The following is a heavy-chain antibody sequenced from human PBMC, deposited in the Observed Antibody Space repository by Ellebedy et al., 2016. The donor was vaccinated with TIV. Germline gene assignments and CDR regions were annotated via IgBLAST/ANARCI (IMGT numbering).Heavy chain of an antibody. CDR2: INWNGGST. Sequence: GGSLRLSXAASGFNFNDYGMSWVRQVPGKGLEWVSGINWNGGSTGYGDSVKGRFTISRDNAKNSLYLQMNSLRADDTAFYYCARDLYSSGWGFDSWGQGTLVTVSS. CDR1: GFNFNDYG. D-gene: IGHD6-19*01. CDR3: ARDLYSSGWGFDS. V-gene: IGHV3-20*03. J-gene: IGHJ4*02.